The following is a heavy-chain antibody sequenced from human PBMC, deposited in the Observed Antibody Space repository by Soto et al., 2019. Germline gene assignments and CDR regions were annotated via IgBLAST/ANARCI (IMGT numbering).Heavy chain of an antibody. V-gene: IGHV6-1*01. CDR1: GDSVSSHSAA. Sequence: PSQTLSLTCAISGDSVSSHSAAWNWIRLSPSRGLEWLGRTYFRSKWFNDYAVSVRGRITINPDTSKNQYSLQLNSVTPEDTAVYFCARGEQYSGRIFDYWGQGTLVTVSS. D-gene: IGHD1-26*01. J-gene: IGHJ4*01. CDR3: ARGEQYSGRIFDY. CDR2: TYFRSKWFN.